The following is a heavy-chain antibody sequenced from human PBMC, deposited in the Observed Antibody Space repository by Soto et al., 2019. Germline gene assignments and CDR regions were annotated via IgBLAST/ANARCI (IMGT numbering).Heavy chain of an antibody. D-gene: IGHD1-7*01. J-gene: IGHJ1*01. V-gene: IGHV4-4*02. Sequence: SETLSLTGAVSGGSFTSNDCWTWVRQPPGQGLEWIGEIYRTVSTNYNPSLKSRVTISLDKSENQFSLKVTSLTAADTAVYYCVSRHRGTSVACWGQGTLVRVSS. CDR1: GGSFTSNDC. CDR2: IYRTVST. CDR3: VSRHRGTSVAC.